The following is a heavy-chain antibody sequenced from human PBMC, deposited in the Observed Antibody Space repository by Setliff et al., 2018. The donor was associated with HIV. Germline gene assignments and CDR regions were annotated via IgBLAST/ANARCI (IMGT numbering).Heavy chain of an antibody. CDR1: GFSFRNSFYN. Sequence: PSETLSLTCNVSGFSFRNSFYNWGWIRQPPGKGLEWIGSIYYSGSTNYNPSLKSRVTISVDTSKNQFSLKLSSVTAADTAVYYCARDRLWFGGQGTLVTVSS. J-gene: IGHJ4*02. D-gene: IGHD3-10*01. CDR2: IYYSGST. CDR3: ARDRLWF. V-gene: IGHV4-39*07.